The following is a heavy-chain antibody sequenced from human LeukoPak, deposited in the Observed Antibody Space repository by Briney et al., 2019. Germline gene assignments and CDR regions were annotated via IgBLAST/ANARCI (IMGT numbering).Heavy chain of an antibody. CDR1: GYTFTGYY. CDR3: ARAPITMVRGVITGYYYYYMDV. CDR2: INPNSVGT. Sequence: ASVKPSCKASGYTFTGYYMHWVRQAPGHGLEWMGWINPNSVGTNYAQKFQGRVTMTRDTSISTAYMELRRLRSDDTAVYYCARAPITMVRGVITGYYYYYMDVWGKGTTVTVSS. J-gene: IGHJ6*03. V-gene: IGHV1-2*02. D-gene: IGHD3-10*01.